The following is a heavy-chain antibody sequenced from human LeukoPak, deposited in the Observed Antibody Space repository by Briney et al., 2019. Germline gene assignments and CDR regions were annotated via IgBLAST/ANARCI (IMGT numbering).Heavy chain of an antibody. CDR3: ARAELPASYYFDY. J-gene: IGHJ4*02. V-gene: IGHV4-4*07. Sequence: SETLSLTCTVSGVSISGYYWSWIRQPAGKELEWIGRIYSNGNSYYSPSLNGRVTMSVDKSKNQFSLNLHSVTAADTAVYYCARAELPASYYFDYWGQGTLVTVSS. D-gene: IGHD5-24*01. CDR1: GVSISGYY. CDR2: IYSNGNS.